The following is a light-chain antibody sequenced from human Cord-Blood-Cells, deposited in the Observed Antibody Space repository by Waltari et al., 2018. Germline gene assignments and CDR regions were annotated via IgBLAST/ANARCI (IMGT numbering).Light chain of an antibody. CDR1: SSDVGGYNY. Sequence: QSALTQPRSVSGSPGPSVTISCTGTSSDVGGYNYVSWYQQHPGKAPKLMIYDGSKRPSGVPDRFSGSKSGNTASLTISGLQAEDEADYYCCSYAGSYTYVVFGGGTKLTVL. CDR3: CSYAGSYTYVV. V-gene: IGLV2-11*01. J-gene: IGLJ2*01. CDR2: DGS.